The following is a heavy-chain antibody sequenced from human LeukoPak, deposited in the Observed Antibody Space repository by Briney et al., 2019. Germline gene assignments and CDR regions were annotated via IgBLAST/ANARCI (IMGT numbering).Heavy chain of an antibody. V-gene: IGHV6-1*01. J-gene: IGHJ4*02. D-gene: IGHD3-3*01. CDR1: GFSLSNNSAA. Sequence: PSQTLSLTCAISGFSLSNNSAAWNWIRQCPSRGLEWLGRTYYRYKWYNDYVESVKSRITITPDPSKNQFSLQLNSVTPEDTAMYYCAMVRYDVWDYWAQRTLDSVSS. CDR3: AMVRYDVWDY. CDR2: TYYRYKWYN.